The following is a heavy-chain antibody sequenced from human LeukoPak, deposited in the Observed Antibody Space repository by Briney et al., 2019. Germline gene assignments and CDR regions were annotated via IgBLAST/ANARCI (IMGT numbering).Heavy chain of an antibody. CDR3: AKLPAYCSSTSCSVDY. CDR1: GFTFSSYA. CDR2: ISYDGSNK. Sequence: GGSLRLSCAASGFTFSSYAMHWVRQAPGKGLEWVAVISYDGSNKYYADSVKGRFTISRDNSKNTLYLQMNSLRAEDTAVYYCAKLPAYCSSTSCSVDYWGQGTLVTVSS. J-gene: IGHJ4*02. D-gene: IGHD2-2*01. V-gene: IGHV3-30-3*02.